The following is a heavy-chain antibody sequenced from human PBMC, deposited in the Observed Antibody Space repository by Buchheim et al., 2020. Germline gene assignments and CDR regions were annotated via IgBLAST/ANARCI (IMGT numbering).Heavy chain of an antibody. J-gene: IGHJ1*01. D-gene: IGHD4-23*01. CDR2: IWYDGSNK. V-gene: IGHV3-33*01. CDR1: GFTFSSYG. CDR3: ARVVDYGGNSEYFQH. Sequence: QVQLVESGGGVVQPGRSLRLSCAASGFTFSSYGMHWVRQAPGKGLEWVAVIWYDGSNKYYADSVKGRFTISRDNSKNTLYLQMNSLRAEDTAVYYCARVVDYGGNSEYFQHWGQGTL.